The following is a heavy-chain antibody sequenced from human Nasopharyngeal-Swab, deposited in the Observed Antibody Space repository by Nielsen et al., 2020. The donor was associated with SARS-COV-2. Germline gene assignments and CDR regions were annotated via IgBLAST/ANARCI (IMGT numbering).Heavy chain of an antibody. CDR2: MNPNSGNT. D-gene: IGHD6-13*01. CDR1: GYTFTSYD. Sequence: ASVKVSCKASGYTFTSYDINWVRQATGQGLEWMGWMNPNSGNTGYAQKFQGRVTMTRNTSISTAYMELSSLRSEDTAVYYCARGPIAAAGIRHWFDPWGQGTLVTVSS. V-gene: IGHV1-8*01. J-gene: IGHJ5*02. CDR3: ARGPIAAAGIRHWFDP.